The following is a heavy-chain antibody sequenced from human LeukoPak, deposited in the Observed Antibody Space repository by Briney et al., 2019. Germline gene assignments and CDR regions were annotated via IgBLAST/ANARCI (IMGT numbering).Heavy chain of an antibody. J-gene: IGHJ4*02. Sequence: GGSLRLSCAASGFTFSSYAMHWVRQAPGKGLEWVAVISYDGSNKYYADSVKGRFTISRDNSKNTLYLQMNSLRADDTAVYYCARGGAGVAYHFDYWGQGTLVTVSS. CDR3: ARGGAGVAYHFDY. V-gene: IGHV3-30*04. CDR1: GFTFSSYA. D-gene: IGHD3-10*01. CDR2: ISYDGSNK.